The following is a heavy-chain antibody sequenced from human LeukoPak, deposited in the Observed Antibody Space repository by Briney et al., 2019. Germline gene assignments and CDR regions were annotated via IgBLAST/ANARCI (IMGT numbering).Heavy chain of an antibody. J-gene: IGHJ6*02. CDR3: ASFSGSYFEAYYYGMDV. D-gene: IGHD1-26*01. CDR1: GGTFSSYA. CDR2: IIPIFGTA. V-gene: IGHV1-69*13. Sequence: SVKVSCKASGGTFSSYAISWVRQAPGQGLEWMGGIIPIFGTANYAQKFQGRVTITADESTSTAYMELSSLRSEDTAVYYCASFSGSYFEAYYYGMDVWGQGTTVTVSS.